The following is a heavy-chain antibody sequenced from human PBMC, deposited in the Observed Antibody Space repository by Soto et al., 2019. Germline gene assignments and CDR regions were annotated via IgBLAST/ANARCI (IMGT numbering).Heavy chain of an antibody. V-gene: IGHV1-2*04. D-gene: IGHD3-22*01. CDR3: ATDLHYYDSSGYPPFFDY. CDR2: INPNSGGT. Sequence: RASVKVSCKASGYTFTGYYMHWVRQAPGQGLEWMGWINPNSGGTNYAQKFQGWVTMTRDTSISTAYMELSRLRSDDTAVYYCATDLHYYDSSGYPPFFDYWGQGTLVTVSS. CDR1: GYTFTGYY. J-gene: IGHJ4*02.